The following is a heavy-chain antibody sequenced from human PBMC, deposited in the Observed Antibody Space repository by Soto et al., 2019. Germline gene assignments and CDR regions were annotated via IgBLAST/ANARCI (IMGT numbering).Heavy chain of an antibody. CDR3: ARVSRSYYYGMDV. D-gene: IGHD2-8*01. CDR1: GASIRSSAY. Sequence: SETLSLACTVSGASIRSSAYWGWIRQPPGKGLEWIGSIYSIGNTYYNPSLKSGVTISADTSKNQFSLKLSSVTAADTAVYYLARVSRSYYYGMDVWGQATTVTVS. J-gene: IGHJ6*02. V-gene: IGHV4-39*07. CDR2: IYSIGNT.